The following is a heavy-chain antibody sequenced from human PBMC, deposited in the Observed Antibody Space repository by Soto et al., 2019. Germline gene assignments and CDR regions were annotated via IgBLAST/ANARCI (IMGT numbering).Heavy chain of an antibody. J-gene: IGHJ5*02. CDR1: GYTFSNDG. D-gene: IGHD2-2*01. V-gene: IGHV1-18*01. Sequence: ASVKVSCKTSGYTFSNDGITWVRQAPGQPLEWLGWISLYSDGTNYAQKFQGRVSMTTDTSTTTAYMELRSLRSDDTAVYYCARVVPGAEAWFGPWGHGTLVTVSS. CDR2: ISLYSDGT. CDR3: ARVVPGAEAWFGP.